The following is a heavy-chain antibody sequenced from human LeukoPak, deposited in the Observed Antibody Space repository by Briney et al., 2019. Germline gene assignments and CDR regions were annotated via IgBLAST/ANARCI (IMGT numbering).Heavy chain of an antibody. D-gene: IGHD4-17*01. CDR2: INHSGST. Sequence: PSETLSLTCAVYGGSFSGYYWSWIRQPPGKGLEWIGEINHSGSTNYNPSLKSRVTISVDTSKNQFSLKLSSVTAADTAVYYCARQTRTVDYWGQGTLVTVSS. CDR3: ARQTRTVDY. J-gene: IGHJ4*02. CDR1: GGSFSGYY. V-gene: IGHV4-34*01.